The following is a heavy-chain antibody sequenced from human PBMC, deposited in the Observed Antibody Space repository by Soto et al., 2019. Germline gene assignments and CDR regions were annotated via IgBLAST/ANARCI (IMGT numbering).Heavy chain of an antibody. V-gene: IGHV6-1*01. CDR2: TYYRSKWYN. CDR3: ARDNYSSSWTKDDNWFDP. Sequence: SQTLSLTCAISGDSVSINSAAWNLIRQSPSRGLEWLGRTYYRSKWYNDYAVSVKSRITINPDTSKNQFSLQLNSVTPEDTAVYYCARDNYSSSWTKDDNWFDPWGQGTLVTVSS. D-gene: IGHD6-13*01. CDR1: GDSVSINSAA. J-gene: IGHJ5*02.